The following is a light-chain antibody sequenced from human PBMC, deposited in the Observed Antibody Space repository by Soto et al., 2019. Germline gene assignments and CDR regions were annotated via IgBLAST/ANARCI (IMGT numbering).Light chain of an antibody. V-gene: IGKV3-20*01. CDR1: QSVSSSH. CDR3: QQYDSSEYT. Sequence: EVVLSQSPGTLSLSPGERATLSCRASQSVSSSHLAWYQQKPGQAPRLLIYGASSRAAGIPDRFSGRGSGTDFTLTISRLEPEDFAVYYCQQYDSSEYTFSQGTKVEVK. J-gene: IGKJ2*01. CDR2: GAS.